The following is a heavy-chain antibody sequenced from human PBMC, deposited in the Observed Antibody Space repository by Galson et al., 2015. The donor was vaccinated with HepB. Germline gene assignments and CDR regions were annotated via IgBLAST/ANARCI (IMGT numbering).Heavy chain of an antibody. V-gene: IGHV1-2*02. CDR3: AREGTLGTHDYGDYGAYYFDP. CDR1: GYTFSDYH. CDR2: IKPDSGDT. D-gene: IGHD4-17*01. J-gene: IGHJ5*02. Sequence: QSGAEVKKPGESLKISCKASGYTFSDYHFHWVRQAPGQGLEWIGWIKPDSGDTHYAQKFQARVTMTRDTSISTVYLEVDRLRSDDTGVYYCAREGTLGTHDYGDYGAYYFDPWGQGTQVTVSS.